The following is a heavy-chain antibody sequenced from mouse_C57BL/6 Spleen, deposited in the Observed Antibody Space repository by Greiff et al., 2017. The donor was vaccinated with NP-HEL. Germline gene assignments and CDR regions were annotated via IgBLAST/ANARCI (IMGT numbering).Heavy chain of an antibody. Sequence: QVQLKQPGAELVRPGTSVKVSCKASGYAFTNYLIEWVKQRPGQGLEWIGVINPGSGGTNYNEKFKGKATLTADKSSSTAYMQLSSLTSGDSAVYVCARSRGNEDAMDYWGQGTSVTVSS. CDR2: INPGSGGT. CDR3: ARSRGNEDAMDY. CDR1: GYAFTNYL. D-gene: IGHD2-1*01. J-gene: IGHJ4*01. V-gene: IGHV1-54*01.